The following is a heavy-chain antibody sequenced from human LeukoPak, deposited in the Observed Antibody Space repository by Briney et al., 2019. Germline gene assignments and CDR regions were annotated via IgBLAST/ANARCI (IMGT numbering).Heavy chain of an antibody. Sequence: GGSLRLSCAASVFTFRIYWTHWVPQAPGKGLVGVSRINNDGNSRSYTDSLKGRFTISRDNAKNTLYLQMYTLICEDTAVYYCAELGITMIGGVWGKGTTVTISS. V-gene: IGHV3-74*01. D-gene: IGHD3-10*02. CDR2: INNDGNSR. CDR3: AELGITMIGGV. J-gene: IGHJ6*04. CDR1: VFTFRIYW.